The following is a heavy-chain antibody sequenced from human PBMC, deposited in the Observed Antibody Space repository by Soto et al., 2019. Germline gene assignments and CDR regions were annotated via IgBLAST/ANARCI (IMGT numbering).Heavy chain of an antibody. J-gene: IGHJ5*02. D-gene: IGHD3-10*01. CDR2: ISAYNGNT. CDR1: GYTFSNYG. CDR3: ARDCFRGRGGAGKFAP. V-gene: IGHV1-18*01. Sequence: QVQLAQSGAEVKEPGASVKVSCKASGYTFSNYGINWVRQAPGQGLEWMGRISAYNGNTNYAQKSQGRVTMTTDTTTTTAYMELRSLSADDTAIYYCARDCFRGRGGAGKFAPWGQGILVTVSS.